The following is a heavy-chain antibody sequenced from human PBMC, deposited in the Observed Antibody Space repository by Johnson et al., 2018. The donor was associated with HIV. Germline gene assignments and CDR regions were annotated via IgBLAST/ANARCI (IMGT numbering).Heavy chain of an antibody. Sequence: QVQLVESGGGVVQPGTSLRLSCAASGFTFSSYGIHWVRQAPGKGLEWVAFIWHDGRDVYYADSVKGRFTVSRDNSKNAVYLRMNSLRAEDTALYYCAKDKSWIDHAFDIWGQGTMVTVSS. V-gene: IGHV3-33*03. D-gene: IGHD2-2*03. CDR1: GFTFSSYG. CDR3: AKDKSWIDHAFDI. J-gene: IGHJ3*02. CDR2: IWHDGRDV.